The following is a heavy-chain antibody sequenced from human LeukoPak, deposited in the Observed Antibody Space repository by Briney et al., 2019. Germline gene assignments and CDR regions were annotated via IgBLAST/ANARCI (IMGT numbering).Heavy chain of an antibody. CDR1: GYTFTGYY. CDR3: ARGYGDYEYYYYMDV. V-gene: IGHV1-2*02. J-gene: IGHJ6*03. Sequence: ASVKVSCKASGYTFTGYYMHWVRQAPGQGLEWMGWINPNSGGTNYAQKFQGRVTMTRDTSISTAYMELSRLRSDDTAVYYCARGYGDYEYYYYMDVWGKGTTVTISS. CDR2: INPNSGGT. D-gene: IGHD4-17*01.